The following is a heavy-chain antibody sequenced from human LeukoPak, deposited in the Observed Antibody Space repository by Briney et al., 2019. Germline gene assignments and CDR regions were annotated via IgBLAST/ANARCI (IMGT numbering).Heavy chain of an antibody. CDR1: GFTFSNAW. Sequence: GGSLRLSCAASGFTFSNAWMSWVRQAPGKGLEWVSAISGSGGSTYYADSVKGRFTISRDNSKNTLYLQMNSLRDEDTAVYYCATDRGWFILDYWGQGSPVTVSS. CDR2: ISGSGGST. J-gene: IGHJ4*02. D-gene: IGHD2-8*02. CDR3: ATDRGWFILDY. V-gene: IGHV3-23*01.